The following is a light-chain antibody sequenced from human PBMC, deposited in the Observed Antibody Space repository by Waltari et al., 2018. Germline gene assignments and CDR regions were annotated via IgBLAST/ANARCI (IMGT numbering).Light chain of an antibody. CDR3: QQYNDWTYT. J-gene: IGKJ2*01. CDR1: QSVSSD. V-gene: IGKV3-15*01. CDR2: GAS. Sequence: EIVMTQSPATLSLSPGERVTLSCRASQSVSSDLAWYQQKPGQTPRLLIFGASTRATGVPARFIGTGSGTEFTLTVSSLQSEDSAVYSCQQYNDWTYTFGQGTKLEIK.